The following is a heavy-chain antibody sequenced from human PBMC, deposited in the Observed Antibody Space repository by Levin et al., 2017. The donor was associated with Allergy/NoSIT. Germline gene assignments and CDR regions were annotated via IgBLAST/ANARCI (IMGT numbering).Heavy chain of an antibody. V-gene: IGHV3-30*03. Sequence: GESLKISCAASGFTFSSYGMHWVRQAPGKGLEWVAVISYDGSNKYYADSVKGRFTISRDNSKNTLYLQMNSLRAEDTAVYYCRSVAMATMYYFDYWGQGTLVTVSS. J-gene: IGHJ4*02. D-gene: IGHD5-24*01. CDR3: RSVAMATMYYFDY. CDR1: GFTFSSYG. CDR2: ISYDGSNK.